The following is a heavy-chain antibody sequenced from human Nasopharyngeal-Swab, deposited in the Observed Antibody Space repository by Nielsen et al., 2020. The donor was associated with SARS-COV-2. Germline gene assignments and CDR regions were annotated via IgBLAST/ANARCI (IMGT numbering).Heavy chain of an antibody. CDR2: ISYDGSNK. Sequence: WIRQPPGKGLEWVAVISYDGSNKYYADSVKGRFTISRDNSKNTLYLQMNSPRAEGTAVYYCARTLVGGYSYGFIDWGQGTLVTVSS. CDR3: ARTLVGGYSYGFID. V-gene: IGHV3-30-3*01. D-gene: IGHD5-18*01. J-gene: IGHJ4*02.